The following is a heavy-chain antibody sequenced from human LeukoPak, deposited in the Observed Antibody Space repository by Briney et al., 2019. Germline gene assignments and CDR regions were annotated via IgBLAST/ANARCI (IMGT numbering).Heavy chain of an antibody. J-gene: IGHJ3*02. V-gene: IGHV1-18*01. CDR3: ARNIYYYDSSGYYADAFDI. CDR2: ISAYNGNT. CDR1: GYTFTSYG. Sequence: ASVKVSCKASGYTFTSYGIRWVRQAPGQGLEWMGWISAYNGNTNYAQKLQGRVTMTTDTSTSTAYMELRSLRSDDTAVYYCARNIYYYDSSGYYADAFDIWGQGTMVTVSS. D-gene: IGHD3-22*01.